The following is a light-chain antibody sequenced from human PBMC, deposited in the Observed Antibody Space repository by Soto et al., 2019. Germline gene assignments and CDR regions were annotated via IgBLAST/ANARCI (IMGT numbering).Light chain of an antibody. J-gene: IGKJ4*01. V-gene: IGKV3-11*01. CDR1: QSVSSD. Sequence: EIVLTQSPATLSLSPGERATLSCRASQSVSSDLAWYQQKPGQAPRLLIYDASNRATGIPARFSGSGSGTAFTLTISSLEPEDFAVYYCQQRSNWPPLLTFGGGTKVEIK. CDR2: DAS. CDR3: QQRSNWPPLLT.